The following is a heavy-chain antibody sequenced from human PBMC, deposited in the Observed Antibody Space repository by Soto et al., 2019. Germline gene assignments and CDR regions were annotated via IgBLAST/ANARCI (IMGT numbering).Heavy chain of an antibody. D-gene: IGHD1-26*01. Sequence: PDILSLTCTVSGCSICSYYWSWIRKAPGQGLEWLGYLYYSGSTNYNPAITGRVPLSVDTSKNQFSLNLSSVTAAAPDVYYYARESSGSYTRGLQFDYWGQGTLVTVS. CDR1: GCSICSYY. V-gene: IGHV4-59*01. CDR2: LYYSGST. CDR3: ARESSGSYTRGLQFDY. J-gene: IGHJ4*02.